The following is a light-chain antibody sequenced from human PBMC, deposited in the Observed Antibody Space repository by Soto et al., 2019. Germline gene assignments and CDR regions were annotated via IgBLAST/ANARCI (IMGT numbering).Light chain of an antibody. J-gene: IGKJ1*01. CDR3: LQYNNWWT. Sequence: EIVMTQSPATLSVSPGERATLSFRASQSVSSSLAWYQQKPGRSPRLLIYGASTRASGIPARFSGSGSGTEFTLTISSLQSEDFAVYYCLQYNNWWTFGQGTKVDI. CDR2: GAS. CDR1: QSVSSS. V-gene: IGKV3-15*01.